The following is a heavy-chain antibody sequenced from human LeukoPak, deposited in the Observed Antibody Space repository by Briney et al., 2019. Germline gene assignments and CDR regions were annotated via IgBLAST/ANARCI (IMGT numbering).Heavy chain of an antibody. J-gene: IGHJ6*04. CDR3: ARDLRYSGPRLSRTLGPLDV. CDR1: GYTFTSYY. V-gene: IGHV1-46*01. Sequence: GASVKVSCKASGYTFTSYYMHWVRQAPGQGLEWMGIINPSGGSTSYAQKFQGRVTMTRDMSTSTVYMELSRLRSDDTAVYYCARDLRYSGPRLSRTLGPLDVWGKGTTVTISS. CDR2: INPSGGST. D-gene: IGHD2-15*01.